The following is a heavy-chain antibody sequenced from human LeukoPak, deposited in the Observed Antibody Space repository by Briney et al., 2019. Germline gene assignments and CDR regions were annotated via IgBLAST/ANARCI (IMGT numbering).Heavy chain of an antibody. D-gene: IGHD2/OR15-2a*01. V-gene: IGHV3-48*03. CDR2: ISRSGTTI. Sequence: GGSLRLSCAASGFTFSSYEMNWVRQAPGKGLEWVSYISRSGTTIYYADSVKGRFTISRDNAKNSLYRQMNSLRAEDTAVYYCARPPSISNPYFGMDVWGQGTTVTVSS. CDR3: ARPPSISNPYFGMDV. CDR1: GFTFSSYE. J-gene: IGHJ6*02.